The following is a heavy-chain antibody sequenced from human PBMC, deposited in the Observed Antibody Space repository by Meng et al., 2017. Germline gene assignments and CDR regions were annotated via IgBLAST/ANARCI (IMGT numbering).Heavy chain of an antibody. V-gene: IGHV4-39*07. CDR2: IYYSGST. D-gene: IGHD1-1*01. Sequence: GSLRLSCTVSGGSISSSTYYWGWIRQPPGKGLEWIGSIYYSGSTYYNPSLKSRVTVSVDTSQNQFSLKLDSVTAADTAVYYCARDPISERPDYWGQGALVTVSS. CDR3: ARDPISERPDY. J-gene: IGHJ4*02. CDR1: GGSISSSTYY.